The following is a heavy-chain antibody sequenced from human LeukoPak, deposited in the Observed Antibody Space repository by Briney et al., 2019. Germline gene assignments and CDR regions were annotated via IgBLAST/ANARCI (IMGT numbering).Heavy chain of an antibody. J-gene: IGHJ3*02. CDR2: ISSSGSTI. CDR1: GFTFSDYY. CDR3: ARDEILANYYDSSGYQGPHDAFDI. D-gene: IGHD3-22*01. Sequence: GGSLRLSCAASGFTFSDYYMSWIRQAPGKGLDWVSYISSSGSTIYYADSVKGRFTISRDNAKNSLYLQMNSLRAEDTAVYYCARDEILANYYDSSGYQGPHDAFDIWGQGTMVTVSS. V-gene: IGHV3-11*04.